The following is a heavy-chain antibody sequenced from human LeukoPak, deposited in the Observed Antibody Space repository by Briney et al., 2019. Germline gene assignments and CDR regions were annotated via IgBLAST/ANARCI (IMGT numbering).Heavy chain of an antibody. Sequence: PSETLSLTCTVSGGSISTFYWSWIRQRPGKGLEWIGYIYYSGSTNYNPSLKSRVTISVDTSKNQFSLKLSSVTAADTAVYYCARGGRSGSYYFDYWGQGTLVTVSS. CDR3: ARGGRSGSYYFDY. CDR2: IYYSGST. CDR1: GGSISTFY. D-gene: IGHD1-26*01. J-gene: IGHJ4*02. V-gene: IGHV4-59*01.